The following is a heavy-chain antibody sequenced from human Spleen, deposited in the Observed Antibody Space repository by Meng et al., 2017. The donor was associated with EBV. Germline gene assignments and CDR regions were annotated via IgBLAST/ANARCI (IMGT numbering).Heavy chain of an antibody. V-gene: IGHV1-8*01. CDR3: ARGYLDSSGPPFDY. Sequence: QWPLVQSGAAVKKPGASVKVSCKASGYTFTSYDINWVRQATGQGLGWMGWMNPNSGNTGYAQKFQGRVTMTRNTSISTAYMELSSLRSEDTAVYYCARGYLDSSGPPFDYWGQGTLVTVSS. CDR1: GYTFTSYD. J-gene: IGHJ4*02. CDR2: MNPNSGNT. D-gene: IGHD3-22*01.